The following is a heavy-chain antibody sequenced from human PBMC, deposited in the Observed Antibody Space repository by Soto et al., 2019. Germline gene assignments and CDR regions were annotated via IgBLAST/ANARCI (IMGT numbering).Heavy chain of an antibody. J-gene: IGHJ6*02. Sequence: GGSLRLSCAASGFTFSSYSMNWVRQAPGKGLEWVSYISSSSSTIYYADSVKGRFTISRDNAKNSLYLQMNSLRDEDTAVYYCARGSSPCSGGSCYKRGMDVWGQGTTVTVSS. CDR1: GFTFSSYS. V-gene: IGHV3-48*02. CDR2: ISSSSSTI. CDR3: ARGSSPCSGGSCYKRGMDV. D-gene: IGHD2-15*01.